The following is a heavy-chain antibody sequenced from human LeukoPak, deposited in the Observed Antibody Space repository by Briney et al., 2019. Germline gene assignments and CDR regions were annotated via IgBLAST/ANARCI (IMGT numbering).Heavy chain of an antibody. J-gene: IGHJ4*02. CDR2: ISGYNGHT. Sequence: GASVKVSCKTSGYTFTSYAISWVRQAPGQGLEWMGWISGYNGHTYSAQKFQGRLTMTTDTSTSTADMELRGLTSDDTAAFYCARGFSANYYDYWGQGTLVTVSS. CDR1: GYTFTSYA. V-gene: IGHV1-18*01. D-gene: IGHD1-26*01. CDR3: ARGFSANYYDY.